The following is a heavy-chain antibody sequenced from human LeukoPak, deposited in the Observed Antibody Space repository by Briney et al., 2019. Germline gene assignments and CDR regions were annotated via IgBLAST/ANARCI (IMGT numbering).Heavy chain of an antibody. CDR1: GFTFSSYA. Sequence: GGSLRLSCTASGFTFSSYALYWVRQAPGKGLEWVSGIFGSGGSAHYADSVKGRFTISRDNSQNTVYLQMNSLRAEDTAVYYCGKTTTGYSSGRNPAWPVDYWGQGTLVTVSS. CDR3: GKTTTGYSSGRNPAWPVDY. V-gene: IGHV3-23*01. CDR2: IFGSGGSA. D-gene: IGHD6-19*01. J-gene: IGHJ4*02.